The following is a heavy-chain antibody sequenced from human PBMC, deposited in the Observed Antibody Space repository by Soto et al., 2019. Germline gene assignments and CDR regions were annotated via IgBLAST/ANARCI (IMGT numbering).Heavy chain of an antibody. Sequence: SETLSLPCTVSGGSISSYYWSWIRQPPGKGLEWIGYIYYSGSTNYNPSLKSRVTISVDTSKNQFSLKLSSVTAADTAVYYCAAYYYDSSGYYRYWGQGTLVTVSS. V-gene: IGHV4-59*01. CDR3: AAYYYDSSGYYRY. J-gene: IGHJ4*02. D-gene: IGHD3-22*01. CDR2: IYYSGST. CDR1: GGSISSYY.